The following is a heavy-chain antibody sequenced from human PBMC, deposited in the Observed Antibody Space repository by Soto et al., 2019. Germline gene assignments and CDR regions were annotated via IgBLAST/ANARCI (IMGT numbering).Heavy chain of an antibody. J-gene: IGHJ1*01. D-gene: IGHD2-2*03. Sequence: PGGSLRLSCAASGFTFSNAWMNWVRQAPGKGLEWVGRIKSKTDGGTTDYAAPVKGRFTISRDDSKNTLYLQMNSLKTEDTAVYYCTTANLPLGYCSSTSCNAEYFQHWGQGTLVTVSS. V-gene: IGHV3-15*07. CDR3: TTANLPLGYCSSTSCNAEYFQH. CDR2: IKSKTDGGTT. CDR1: GFTFSNAW.